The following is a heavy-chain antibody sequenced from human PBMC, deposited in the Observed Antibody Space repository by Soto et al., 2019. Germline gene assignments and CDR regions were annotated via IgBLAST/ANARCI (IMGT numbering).Heavy chain of an antibody. CDR2: FDPEDGET. CDR3: ATDFDGISREGRMVYALLRYGMDV. Sequence: ASVKVSCKVSGYTLTELSMHWVRQAPGKGLEWMGGFDPEDGETIYAQKFQGRVTMTEDTSTDTAYMELSSLRSEDTAVYYCATDFDGISREGRMVYALLRYGMDVWGQGTTVTVSS. D-gene: IGHD2-8*01. V-gene: IGHV1-24*01. J-gene: IGHJ6*02. CDR1: GYTLTELS.